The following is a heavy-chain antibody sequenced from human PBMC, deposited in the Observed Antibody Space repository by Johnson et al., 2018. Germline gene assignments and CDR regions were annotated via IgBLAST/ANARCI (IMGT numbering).Heavy chain of an antibody. CDR2: ITPIYGPP. CDR3: ARGMTMVRGVISVDASDI. J-gene: IGHJ3*02. CDR1: GGTFTGYS. V-gene: IGHV1-69*01. D-gene: IGHD3-10*01. Sequence: QVQLVQSGAEVKEPGSSVKVSCKASGGTFTGYSIVWVRQAPGHGLEWMGGITPIYGPPNYAQKFQGRVSITADVSTNIAYMELSSLKSEDTAVYYCARGMTMVRGVISVDASDIWGRGTMVTVSS.